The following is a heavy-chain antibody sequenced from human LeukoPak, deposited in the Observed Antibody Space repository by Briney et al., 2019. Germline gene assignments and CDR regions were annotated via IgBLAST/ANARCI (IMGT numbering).Heavy chain of an antibody. V-gene: IGHV1-69*08. D-gene: IGHD1-26*01. CDR2: ITPVIGTT. Sequence: SVKVSCRSSGGTFNTHIFNWVRQAPGQGLEWMGRITPVIGTTKCAQRFQARVTITADRSTSTAYLELSGLTYDDTAVYYCTRVTLRGSKYNWFDPWGQGTHVSVSS. CDR1: GGTFNTHI. J-gene: IGHJ5*02. CDR3: TRVTLRGSKYNWFDP.